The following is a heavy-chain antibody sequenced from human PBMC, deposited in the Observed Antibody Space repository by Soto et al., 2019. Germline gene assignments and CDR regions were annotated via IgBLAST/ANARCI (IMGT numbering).Heavy chain of an antibody. CDR1: GGSISSGNYY. CDR3: ARGGSGDIVVVAAIDY. Sequence: QVQLQESGPGLVKPSQTLSLTCTVSGGSISSGNYYWSWIRQHPGKGLEWIGYIFYRGSTYYNPSLQSGVTISVDTSKNHFSLKLSSVTAADTAVYYCARGGSGDIVVVAAIDYWGQGTLVTVSS. V-gene: IGHV4-31*03. CDR2: IFYRGST. D-gene: IGHD2-15*01. J-gene: IGHJ4*02.